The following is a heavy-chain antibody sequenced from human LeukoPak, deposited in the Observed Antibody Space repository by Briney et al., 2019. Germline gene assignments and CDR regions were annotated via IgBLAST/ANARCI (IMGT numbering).Heavy chain of an antibody. J-gene: IGHJ4*02. CDR1: GFTFSSYG. V-gene: IGHV3-33*01. D-gene: IGHD2-2*01. CDR2: IWYDGSNK. CDR3: ARVRQRARRYCRSTSCYGIDY. Sequence: PGRSLRLSCAASGFTFSSYGMHWVRQAPGKGLEWVAVIWYDGSNKYYADSVKGRFTISRDNSKNTLYLQMNSLRAEDTAVYYCARVRQRARRYCRSTSCYGIDYWGQGTLVTVSS.